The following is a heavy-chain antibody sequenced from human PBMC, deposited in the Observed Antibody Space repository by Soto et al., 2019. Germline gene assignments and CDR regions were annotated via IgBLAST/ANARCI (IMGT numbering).Heavy chain of an antibody. Sequence: GESLKISCVASGFTFSHYTMHWVRQAPGKGLEWVAAISDDGSNTYYADSVKGRFTISRDNSKNTLYLQMNSLSNEDTAVHYCAREVYYDFWSGFNTHPYYFDDWGQGTLVTVSS. V-gene: IGHV3-30-3*01. CDR1: GFTFSHYT. J-gene: IGHJ4*02. D-gene: IGHD3-3*01. CDR2: ISDDGSNT. CDR3: AREVYYDFWSGFNTHPYYFDD.